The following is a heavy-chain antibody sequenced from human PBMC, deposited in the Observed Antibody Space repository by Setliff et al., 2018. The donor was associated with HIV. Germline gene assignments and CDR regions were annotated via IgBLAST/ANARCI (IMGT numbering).Heavy chain of an antibody. CDR1: GASISTYS. D-gene: IGHD2-15*01. Sequence: KPSETLSLTCIVSGASISTYSWSWIRQSPGKGLECIGYISTSGSTNYNPSLKSRVTMSLDTSKKHFSLKLKSVTAADTAVYYCALTGHRLLRGYMDVWGKGTTVTVSS. V-gene: IGHV4-4*09. J-gene: IGHJ6*03. CDR2: ISTSGST. CDR3: ALTGHRLLRGYMDV.